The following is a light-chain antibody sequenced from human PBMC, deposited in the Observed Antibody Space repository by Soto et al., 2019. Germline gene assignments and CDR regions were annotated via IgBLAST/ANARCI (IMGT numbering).Light chain of an antibody. V-gene: IGLV2-14*03. CDR1: SSDVGGYNY. Sequence: QSALTQPASVSGSPGQSITISCTGTSSDVGGYNYVSWYQHHPGKAPKLIIYDVTNRPSGVYNPFSGSKSGNTASLTISGLQPEDEAEYYCSSYTTSNTRQIVFGTGPKLTVL. J-gene: IGLJ1*01. CDR3: SSYTTSNTRQIV. CDR2: DVT.